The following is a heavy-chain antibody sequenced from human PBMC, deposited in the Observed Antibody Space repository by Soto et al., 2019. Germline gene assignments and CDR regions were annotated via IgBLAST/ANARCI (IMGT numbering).Heavy chain of an antibody. CDR1: SGSISSSNW. V-gene: IGHV4-4*02. J-gene: IGHJ2*01. CDR2: ISHSGST. CDR3: ARRPGYYWYFDL. D-gene: IGHD6-25*01. Sequence: QVQLQESGPGLVKPSGTLSLTCAVSSGSISSSNWWSWVRQPPGKGLAWIGEISHSGSTNYNPSLKSRVTIAVDKSKNQFSLKLNSVTAADTAVYYCARRPGYYWYFDLWGRGTLVTVSS.